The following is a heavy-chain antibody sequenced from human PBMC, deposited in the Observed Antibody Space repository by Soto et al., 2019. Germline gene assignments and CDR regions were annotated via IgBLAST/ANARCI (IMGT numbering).Heavy chain of an antibody. CDR2: ISGSGGST. CDR3: AKGWLLWFGEPGSAFDI. J-gene: IGHJ3*02. CDR1: GFTFSSYA. V-gene: IGHV3-23*01. D-gene: IGHD3-10*01. Sequence: EVQLLASGGGLVQPGGSLRLSCAASGFTFSSYAMSWVRQAPGKGLEWVSAISGSGGSTYYADSVKGRFTISRDNSKNTLYLQMNSLRAEDTAVYYCAKGWLLWFGEPGSAFDIWGQGTMVTVSS.